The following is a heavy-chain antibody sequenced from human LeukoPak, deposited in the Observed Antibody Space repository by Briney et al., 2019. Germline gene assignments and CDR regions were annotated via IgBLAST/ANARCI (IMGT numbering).Heavy chain of an antibody. J-gene: IGHJ3*02. CDR1: GFTFSSYS. CDR3: ARSGDLTAMVTDDAFDI. V-gene: IGHV3-21*01. Sequence: PGGSLRLSCAASGFTFSSYSMNWVRQAPGKGLEWASSISSSSSYIYYADSVKGRFTISRDNAKNSLYLQMNSLRAEDTAVYYCARSGDLTAMVTDDAFDIWGQGTMVAVSS. CDR2: ISSSSSYI. D-gene: IGHD5-18*01.